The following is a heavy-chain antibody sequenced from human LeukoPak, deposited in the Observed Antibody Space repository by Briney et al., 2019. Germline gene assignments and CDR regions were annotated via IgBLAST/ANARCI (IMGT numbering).Heavy chain of an antibody. J-gene: IGHJ4*02. CDR3: ARYSSSWTYYFDY. Sequence: PSETLSLTCTVSGGSISSGGYSWSWIRQHPGKGLEWIGYIYYSGSTYYNPSLKSRVTISVDTSKNQFSLKLSSVTAADTAVYYCARYSSSWTYYFDYWGQGTLVTVSS. V-gene: IGHV4-31*03. CDR2: IYYSGST. D-gene: IGHD6-13*01. CDR1: GGSISSGGYS.